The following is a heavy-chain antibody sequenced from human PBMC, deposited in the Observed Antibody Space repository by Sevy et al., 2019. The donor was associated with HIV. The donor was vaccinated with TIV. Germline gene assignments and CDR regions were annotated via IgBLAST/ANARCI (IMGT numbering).Heavy chain of an antibody. V-gene: IGHV1-46*03. D-gene: IGHD6-13*01. CDR1: GYTFNNYY. CDR2: INPSSIST. Sequence: ASVKVSCKASGYTFNNYYLHWVRQAPGQGLEWMGVINPSSISTLYAQKFQGRVTMTRDTSTSTVYLELSRLRSEDTAVYYRGRGDGTGRDFDYWGQGTLVTVSS. CDR3: GRGDGTGRDFDY. J-gene: IGHJ4*02.